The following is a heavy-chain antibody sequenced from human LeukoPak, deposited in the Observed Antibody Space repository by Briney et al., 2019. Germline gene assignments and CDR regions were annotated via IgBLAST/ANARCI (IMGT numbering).Heavy chain of an antibody. CDR1: GGSISSSSYY. D-gene: IGHD2-2*01. Sequence: SETLSLTCTVSGGSISSSSYYWGWIRQPPGKGLEWIGSISYSGSTYYNPSLKSRVTMSVDTSKNQFSLKLSSVTAADTAVYYCARDCSSTSCPPADWFDPWGQGTLVTVSS. J-gene: IGHJ5*02. V-gene: IGHV4-39*07. CDR3: ARDCSSTSCPPADWFDP. CDR2: ISYSGST.